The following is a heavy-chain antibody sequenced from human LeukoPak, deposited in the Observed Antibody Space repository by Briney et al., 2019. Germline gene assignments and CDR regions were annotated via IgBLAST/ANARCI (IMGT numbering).Heavy chain of an antibody. CDR2: IYTGGTA. J-gene: IGHJ4*02. CDR3: ARVNTNYFDY. D-gene: IGHD1-1*01. V-gene: IGHV3-53*01. CDR1: GLTVSSNY. Sequence: PGGSLRLSCAASGLTVSSNYMSWVRQAPGKGLEWVSVIYTGGTAYYADSVKGRFTISRDNSKNTLYLQMNSLRAEDTAVYYCARVNTNYFDYWGQGTLVTVSS.